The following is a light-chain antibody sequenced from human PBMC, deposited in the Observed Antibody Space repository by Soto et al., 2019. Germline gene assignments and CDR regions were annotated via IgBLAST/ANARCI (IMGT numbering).Light chain of an antibody. Sequence: DIQMIQSPSTLSASVGDRVTITCRASQSISTWLAWYQQKPGKAPKLLIYKASSLESGVPSRFSGSGSGTEFTLTISSLQPDDSATYYCQQYINRWTFGQGTKVEIK. CDR3: QQYINRWT. CDR1: QSISTW. J-gene: IGKJ1*01. V-gene: IGKV1-5*03. CDR2: KAS.